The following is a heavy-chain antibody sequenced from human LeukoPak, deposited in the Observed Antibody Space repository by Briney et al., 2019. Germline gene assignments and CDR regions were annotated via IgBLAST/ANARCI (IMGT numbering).Heavy chain of an antibody. V-gene: IGHV5-51*01. Sequence: GESLKISCKGSGYSFTSYWIGWVRQMPGKGLEWMGIFYPGDSDTRYSPSFQGQVTISADKSISTAYLQWSSLKASDTAMYYCARHGHYGSGSYPTDYWGQGTLVTVSS. CDR2: FYPGDSDT. CDR3: ARHGHYGSGSYPTDY. CDR1: GYSFTSYW. J-gene: IGHJ4*02. D-gene: IGHD3-10*01.